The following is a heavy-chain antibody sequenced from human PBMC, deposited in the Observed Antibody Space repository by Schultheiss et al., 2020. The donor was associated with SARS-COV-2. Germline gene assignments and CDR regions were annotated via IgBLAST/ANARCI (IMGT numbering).Heavy chain of an antibody. CDR1: GGSFSGYY. V-gene: IGHV4-34*01. J-gene: IGHJ6*03. Sequence: GSLRLSCAVYGGSFSGYYWSWIRQPPGKGLEWIGEINHSGSTNYNPSLKSRVTISVETSKNQFSLKLSSVTAADTAVYYCARQGCSSTSCYGHYYYYMDVWGKGTTVTVFS. CDR2: INHSGST. CDR3: ARQGCSSTSCYGHYYYYMDV. D-gene: IGHD2-2*01.